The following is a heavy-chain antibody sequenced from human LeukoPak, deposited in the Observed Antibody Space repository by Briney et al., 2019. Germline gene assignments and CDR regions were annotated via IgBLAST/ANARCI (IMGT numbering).Heavy chain of an antibody. CDR1: GFTLSSYW. V-gene: IGHV3-7*01. Sequence: GGSLRLSCAASGFTLSSYWVSWVRQAPGKGLEWVANIKQDGSEKYYVDSVKGRFTISRDNAKNSLYLQMNSLRAEDTAVYYCARGTSYSPNWFDPWGQGTLVTVSS. D-gene: IGHD2-2*01. CDR2: IKQDGSEK. J-gene: IGHJ5*02. CDR3: ARGTSYSPNWFDP.